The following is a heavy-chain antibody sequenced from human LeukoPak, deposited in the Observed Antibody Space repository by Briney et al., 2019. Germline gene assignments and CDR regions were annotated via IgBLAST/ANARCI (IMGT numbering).Heavy chain of an antibody. V-gene: IGHV3-66*01. Sequence: PGGSLRLSCAASGFTVSSNYMSWVRQAPGKGLEWVSVIYSGGSTYYADSVKGRFTISRDNSKNTLYLQMNSLRAEDTAVYYCARAKADREHYVWGSYRYRGQGTYDYWGQGTLVTVSS. D-gene: IGHD3-16*02. CDR3: ARAKADREHYVWGSYRYRGQGTYDY. CDR1: GFTVSSNY. J-gene: IGHJ4*02. CDR2: IYSGGST.